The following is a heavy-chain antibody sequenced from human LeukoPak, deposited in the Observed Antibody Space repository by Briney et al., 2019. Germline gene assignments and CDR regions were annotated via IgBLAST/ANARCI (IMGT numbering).Heavy chain of an antibody. V-gene: IGHV3-15*01. D-gene: IGHD3-22*01. Sequence: PGGSLRLSCAASGFTFSNAWMSWVRQAPGKGLEWVGRIKSKTDGGTTDYAAPVKGRFTISRDDSKNTLYLQMNSLKTEDTAVYYCTTDVYYDSVDDYWGQGTLVTVSS. CDR2: IKSKTDGGTT. J-gene: IGHJ4*02. CDR3: TTDVYYDSVDDY. CDR1: GFTFSNAW.